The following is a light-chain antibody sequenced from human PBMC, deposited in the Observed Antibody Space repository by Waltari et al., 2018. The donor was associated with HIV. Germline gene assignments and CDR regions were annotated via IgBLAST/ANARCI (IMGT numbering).Light chain of an antibody. Sequence: QTVVTQEPSLTVSPGGTVTLTCGPTTGTVTSDHHPYWFQQKPGQAPRTLIYDATDKHSWTPARFSPSFLGGKAALTLTAAQPEDEAYYYCLLSYGSVRLFGGGTRLTV. V-gene: IGLV7-46*01. CDR2: DAT. CDR1: TGTVTSDHH. J-gene: IGLJ3*02. CDR3: LLSYGSVRL.